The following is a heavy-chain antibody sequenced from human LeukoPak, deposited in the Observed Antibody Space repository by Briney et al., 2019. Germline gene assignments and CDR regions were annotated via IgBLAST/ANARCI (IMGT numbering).Heavy chain of an antibody. CDR3: AKDGGYDLYYYYMDV. J-gene: IGHJ6*03. Sequence: PGGSLRLSCAASGFTFSSYSMNWVRQAPGKGLEWVSAISGSGGSTYYADSVKGRFTISRDNSKSTLYLQMNSLRAEDTAVYYCAKDGGYDLYYYYMDVWGKGTTVTVSS. D-gene: IGHD3-3*01. V-gene: IGHV3-23*01. CDR2: ISGSGGST. CDR1: GFTFSSYS.